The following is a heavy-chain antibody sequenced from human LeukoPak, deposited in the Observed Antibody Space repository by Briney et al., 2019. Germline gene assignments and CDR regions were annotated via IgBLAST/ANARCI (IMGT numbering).Heavy chain of an antibody. D-gene: IGHD6-19*01. CDR2: INPNSGGA. CDR3: ARAGPVAGYDY. CDR1: GYTFSGYY. V-gene: IGHV1-2*06. Sequence: ASVKVSCKASGYTFSGYYLHWVRQAPGQGPERVGRINPNSGGADYAQKFQRRVTLTRDTSISTTYVELNSLTSDDTAVYYCARAGPVAGYDYWGQGTLVTVSS. J-gene: IGHJ4*02.